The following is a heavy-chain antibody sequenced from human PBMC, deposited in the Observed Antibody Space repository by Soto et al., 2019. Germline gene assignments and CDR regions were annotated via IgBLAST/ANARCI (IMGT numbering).Heavy chain of an antibody. V-gene: IGHV4-30-4*01. CDR2: IYYSGST. CDR1: GGSISSGDYY. Sequence: SETLSLTCTVSGGSISSGDYYWSWIRQPPGKGLEWIGYIYYSGSTYYNPSLKSRVTISADTSKNQFSLRLTSVTAADTAVYYCARDWLGCSGDSCHPGSPDYYYYGMDVWGQGTTVTVSS. J-gene: IGHJ6*02. D-gene: IGHD2-15*01. CDR3: ARDWLGCSGDSCHPGSPDYYYYGMDV.